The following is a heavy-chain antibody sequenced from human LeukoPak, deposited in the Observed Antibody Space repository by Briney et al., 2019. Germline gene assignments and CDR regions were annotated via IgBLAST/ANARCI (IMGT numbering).Heavy chain of an antibody. CDR1: GYTLTELS. CDR2: FDPEDGET. J-gene: IGHJ6*01. V-gene: IGHV1-24*01. Sequence: ASVKVSCEVSGYTLTELSMHWVRQAPGKGLEWMGGFDPEDGETIYAQKFQGRVTMTEDTSTDTAYMELSSLRSEDTAVYYCATPLAYGNSYYYYGMDVWGQGTTVTVSS. D-gene: IGHD4-23*01. CDR3: ATPLAYGNSYYYYGMDV.